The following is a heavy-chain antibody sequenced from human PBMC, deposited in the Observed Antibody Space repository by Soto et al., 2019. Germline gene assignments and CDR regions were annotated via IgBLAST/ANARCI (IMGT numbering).Heavy chain of an antibody. CDR2: IWHDGNKK. J-gene: IGHJ3*01. D-gene: IGHD1-1*01. V-gene: IGHV3-33*01. CDR3: ARDDALDDNVFDL. CDR1: GFTFSRYG. Sequence: GGSLRLSCAASGFTFSRYGMHWVRQAPGRGLEWVAVIWHDGNKKVYADSVKGRFTISRDNSENTLYLQMYSLGVDDTAMYHCARDDALDDNVFDLWGQGTMVTVAS.